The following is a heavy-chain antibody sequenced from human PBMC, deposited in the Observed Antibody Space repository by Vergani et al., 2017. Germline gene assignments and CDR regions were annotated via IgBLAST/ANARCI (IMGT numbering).Heavy chain of an antibody. CDR3: ARGEEFFDY. J-gene: IGHJ4*02. CDR1: GFTFDDYT. V-gene: IGHV3-43*01. CDR2: ISWDGGST. Sequence: EVQLVESGGVVVQPGGSLRLSCAASGFTFDDYTMHWVRQAPGKGLEWVSLISWDGGSTYYADSVKGRFTISRDNSKNSLYLQMNSLRAEDTAVYYCARGEEFFDYWGQGTLVTVSS. D-gene: IGHD3-10*01.